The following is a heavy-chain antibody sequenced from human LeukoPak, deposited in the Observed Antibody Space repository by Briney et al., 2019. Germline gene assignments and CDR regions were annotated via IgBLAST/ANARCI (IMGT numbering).Heavy chain of an antibody. CDR1: GFTFSSYG. CDR3: ARAYSGRYGLGYYYMDV. J-gene: IGHJ6*03. CDR2: ISTSSSYI. Sequence: GGSLRLSCAASGFTFSSYGMRWVRQAPGKGLEWVSSISTSSSYIYYADSVKGRFTISRDNAKNSLYLQMNSLRAEDTAVYYCARAYSGRYGLGYYYMDVWGKGTTVTISS. D-gene: IGHD1-26*01. V-gene: IGHV3-21*01.